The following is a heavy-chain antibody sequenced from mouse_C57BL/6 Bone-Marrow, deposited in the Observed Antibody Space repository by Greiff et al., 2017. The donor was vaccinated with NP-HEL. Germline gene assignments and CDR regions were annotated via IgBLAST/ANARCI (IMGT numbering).Heavy chain of an antibody. Sequence: EVQLVESGAELVKPGASVKLSCTASGFNITDYYMHWVKQRTEQGLEWIGRIDPEDGETKYAPKFQGKATITADTSSNTAYLQLSSLTSEDTAVYYCARGYGSSYEAMDYWGQGTSVTVSS. V-gene: IGHV14-2*01. D-gene: IGHD1-1*01. CDR2: IDPEDGET. CDR1: GFNITDYY. J-gene: IGHJ4*01. CDR3: ARGYGSSYEAMDY.